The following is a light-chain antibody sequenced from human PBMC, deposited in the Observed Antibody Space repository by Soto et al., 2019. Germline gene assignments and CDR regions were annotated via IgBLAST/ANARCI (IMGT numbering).Light chain of an antibody. V-gene: IGKV3-20*01. CDR1: QSVSNNY. Sequence: EVVLTQSPGTLYLSPGERATLSCRASQSVSNNYLAWYQQKRAQSPKLLIFGSTDRATGIPDRFSGSGSGTDFTLTISRLEPEDFAVYYCQQYGSSPPYTFGQGTKLEIK. CDR2: GST. J-gene: IGKJ2*01. CDR3: QQYGSSPPYT.